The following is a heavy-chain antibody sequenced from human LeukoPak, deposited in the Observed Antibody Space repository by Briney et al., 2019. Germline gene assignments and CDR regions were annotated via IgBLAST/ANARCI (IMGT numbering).Heavy chain of an antibody. V-gene: IGHV1-69*05. CDR2: IIPIFGTA. CDR1: GGTFSSYA. CDR3: ARGKDPAITIFGVVISNWFDP. D-gene: IGHD3-3*01. Sequence: SVKVSCKASGGTFSSYAISWARQAPGQGLEWMGGIIPIFGTANYAQKFQGRVTITTDESTSTAYMELSSLRSEDTAVYYCARGKDPAITIFGVVISNWFDPWGQGTLVTVSS. J-gene: IGHJ5*02.